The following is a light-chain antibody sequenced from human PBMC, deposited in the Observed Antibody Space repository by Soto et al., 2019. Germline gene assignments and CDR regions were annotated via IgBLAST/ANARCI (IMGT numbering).Light chain of an antibody. Sequence: EIVMTQSPAALSVSPGERVTLSCRASQSISFNLAWYQQKPGQAPRLLIYIASTRAAGIPARFSGSGSGTNFTLTISRLEPEDFAVYYCQQRSKWPPEVTFGQGTRLEIK. CDR2: IAS. CDR3: QQRSKWPPEVT. V-gene: IGKV3-15*01. J-gene: IGKJ5*01. CDR1: QSISFN.